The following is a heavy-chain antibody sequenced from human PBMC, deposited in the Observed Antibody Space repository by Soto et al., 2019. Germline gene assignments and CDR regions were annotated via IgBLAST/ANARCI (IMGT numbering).Heavy chain of an antibody. V-gene: IGHV1-8*01. CDR3: AREEGRGKLEY. CDR2: MNPNSGNT. D-gene: IGHD1-1*01. Sequence: QVQLVQSGAEVKKPGASVKVSCKASGYTFTSYDIDWVRQATGQGLEWMGWMNPNSGNTCYAQKFQGRGTMTRNPSISTAYRELSSLRSENTAVYYCAREEGRGKLEYRGQGTLVTVSS. J-gene: IGHJ4*02. CDR1: GYTFTSYD.